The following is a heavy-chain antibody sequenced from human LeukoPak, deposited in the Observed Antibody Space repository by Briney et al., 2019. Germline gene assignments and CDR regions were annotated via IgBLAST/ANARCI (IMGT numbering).Heavy chain of an antibody. CDR1: GFTFSGSA. V-gene: IGHV3-73*01. J-gene: IGHJ3*02. CDR3: TRKEDYYASGNAFDI. CDR2: IRGKANTYAT. Sequence: GGSLRLSCAASGFTFSGSAMHWVRQASGKGLEWVGRIRGKANTYATAYGESVKGRFTISRDDPKNTAYLQMNSLKTEDTAVYYCTRKEDYYASGNAFDIWGQGTMVTVSS. D-gene: IGHD3-10*01.